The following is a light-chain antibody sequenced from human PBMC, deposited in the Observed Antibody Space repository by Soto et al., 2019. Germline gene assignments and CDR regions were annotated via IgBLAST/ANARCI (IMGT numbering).Light chain of an antibody. Sequence: QSALTQPASVSGSPGQSITISCTGTSSDVGGYNYVSWYQHHPGKAPKLMIYDVSNRPSGVSNRFSGSQSGNTASQTTSGLQAEDEADYYCSSFTSTRTPLFGGGTKLTVL. CDR1: SSDVGGYNY. V-gene: IGLV2-14*03. CDR2: DVS. J-gene: IGLJ2*01. CDR3: SSFTSTRTPL.